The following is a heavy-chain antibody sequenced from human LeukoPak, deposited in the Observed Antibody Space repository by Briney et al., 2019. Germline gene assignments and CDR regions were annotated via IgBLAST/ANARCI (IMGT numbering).Heavy chain of an antibody. J-gene: IGHJ4*02. V-gene: IGHV1-18*04. CDR3: ARGLPRVVVPAAMIDY. CDR1: GYTLTRHG. D-gene: IGHD2-2*01. Sequence: ASVTVSCKASGYTLTRHGISWLRPAPGQGLEWMGWISAYNGRKNYAHKLQDRVTMTTDTSTSTAYVELRSLRSDATAVYYCARGLPRVVVPAAMIDYWGQGTLVTVSS. CDR2: ISAYNGRK.